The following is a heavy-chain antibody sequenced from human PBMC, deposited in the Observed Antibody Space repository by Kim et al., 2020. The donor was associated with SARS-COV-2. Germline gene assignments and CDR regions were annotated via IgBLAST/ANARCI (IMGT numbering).Heavy chain of an antibody. Sequence: SETLSLTCTVSGGSISSSSYYWGWIRQPPGKGLECIGSIYYSGSTYYNPSLKSRVTISVDTSKNQFSLKLSSVTAAYTAVYYCARHRSIAVAIQHYYGMDVWGQGTTVTVSS. CDR1: GGSISSSSYY. D-gene: IGHD6-19*01. J-gene: IGHJ6*02. CDR3: ARHRSIAVAIQHYYGMDV. CDR2: IYYSGST. V-gene: IGHV4-39*01.